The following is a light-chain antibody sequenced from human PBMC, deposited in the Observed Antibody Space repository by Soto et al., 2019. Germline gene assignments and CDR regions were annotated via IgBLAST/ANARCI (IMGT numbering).Light chain of an antibody. CDR2: ATS. Sequence: IQMTQSPSSLSASVGDRVTITCRASQGISSYLVWYQQKPGKAPKLLIHATSTLQSGVPSRFSGSGSGTEFTLTISSLRPEDFATYYCQQLSNYPITFGQGTRLEIK. V-gene: IGKV1-9*01. CDR1: QGISSY. CDR3: QQLSNYPIT. J-gene: IGKJ5*01.